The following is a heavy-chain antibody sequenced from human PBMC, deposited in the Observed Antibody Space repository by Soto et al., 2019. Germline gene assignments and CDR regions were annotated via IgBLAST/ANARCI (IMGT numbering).Heavy chain of an antibody. J-gene: IGHJ4*02. V-gene: IGHV3-30-3*01. CDR1: GLTLSISL. CDR3: ARDPKTSGGQHWAFNYFDS. D-gene: IGHD7-27*01. CDR2: LSYDGTNK. Sequence: QVQLVESGGALFKPGSSRSPPGAAPGLTLSISLIPWFPQAPGKGREGLALLSYDGTNKFYADSVKGRFTISRDNSKSTLYLQVDSLRPEDAAVYYCARDPKTSGGQHWAFNYFDSWGQGTLVTVSS.